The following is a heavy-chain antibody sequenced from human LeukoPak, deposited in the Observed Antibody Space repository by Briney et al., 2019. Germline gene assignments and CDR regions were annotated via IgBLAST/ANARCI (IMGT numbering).Heavy chain of an antibody. J-gene: IGHJ5*02. CDR1: GYTFTGYY. V-gene: IGHV1-2*02. D-gene: IGHD1-26*01. Sequence: ASVNVSCTASGYTFTGYYMHWVRQAPGQGLEWMGWINPNSGGTNYAQKFQGRVTMTRDTSISTAYMELSRLRSDDTAVYYCARGGERGATIVWFDPWGQGTLVTVSS. CDR2: INPNSGGT. CDR3: ARGGERGATIVWFDP.